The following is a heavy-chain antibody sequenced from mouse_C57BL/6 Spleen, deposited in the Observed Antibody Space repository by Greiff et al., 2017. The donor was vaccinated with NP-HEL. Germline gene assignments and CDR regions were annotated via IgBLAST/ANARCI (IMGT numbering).Heavy chain of an antibody. CDR1: GFTFSSYA. J-gene: IGHJ2*01. Sequence: EVHLVESGGGLVKPGGSLKLSCAASGFTFSSYAMSWVRQTPEKRLEWVATISDGGSYTYYPDNVKGRFTLSRDNAKNNLYLQMSHLKSEDTAMYYCARDQIYDGNYLYYFDYWGQGTTLTVSS. V-gene: IGHV5-4*01. CDR3: ARDQIYDGNYLYYFDY. D-gene: IGHD2-1*01. CDR2: ISDGGSYT.